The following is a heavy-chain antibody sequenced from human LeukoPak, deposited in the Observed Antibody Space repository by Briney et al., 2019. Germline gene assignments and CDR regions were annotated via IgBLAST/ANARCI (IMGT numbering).Heavy chain of an antibody. V-gene: IGHV1-69*04. CDR1: GGTFSSYA. J-gene: IGHJ3*02. CDR2: IIPILGIA. CDR3: ASSLRSYYYDSSGYSRTIDI. D-gene: IGHD3-22*01. Sequence: SVKVSCKASGGTFSSYAISWVRQAPGQGLEWMGRIIPILGIANYAQKFQGRVTITADKSTSTAYMELSSLRSEDTAVYYCASSLRSYYYDSSGYSRTIDIWGQGTMVTASS.